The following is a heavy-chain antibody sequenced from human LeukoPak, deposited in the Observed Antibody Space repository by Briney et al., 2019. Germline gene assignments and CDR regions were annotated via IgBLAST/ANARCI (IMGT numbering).Heavy chain of an antibody. CDR1: GGSISSYY. Sequence: SETLSLTCTVSGGSISSYYWSWIRQPAGKGLEWIGRIYTSGSTNYNPSLKSRVTMSVDTSKNQFSLKLSSVTAADTAVYYCAPRPYCSSTSCYEYYWGQGTLVTVSS. D-gene: IGHD2-2*01. V-gene: IGHV4-4*07. CDR3: APRPYCSSTSCYEYY. CDR2: IYTSGST. J-gene: IGHJ4*02.